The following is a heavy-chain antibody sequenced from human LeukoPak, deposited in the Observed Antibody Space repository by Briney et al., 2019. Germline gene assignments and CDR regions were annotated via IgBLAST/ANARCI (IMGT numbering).Heavy chain of an antibody. CDR3: ARHEVTAAAGTEFDS. D-gene: IGHD6-13*01. J-gene: IGHJ4*02. CDR1: GYKFTNYW. CDR2: IFLSDSDT. V-gene: IGHV5-51*01. Sequence: GESLKISCQASGYKFTNYWIGWVRRMPGKGLEWMGIIFLSDSDTRYSPSFQGQVTISADKSTSTAYLHWSTLKASDTAIYYCARHEVTAAAGTEFDSWGQGTLVTVSS.